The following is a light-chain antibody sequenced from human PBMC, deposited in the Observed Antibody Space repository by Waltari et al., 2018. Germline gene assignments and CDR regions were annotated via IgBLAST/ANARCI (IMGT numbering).Light chain of an antibody. CDR2: GAS. CDR3: QQYNNWPGA. J-gene: IGKJ3*01. V-gene: IGKV3-15*01. Sequence: ETVMTQSPVTLSVSPGESVTLSCTTSQYVSNNLAWYQQKPGHSPRLLIYGASTRATGVPARFSGSGSGTSFTLTISSLQSEDFGLYYCQQYNNWPGAFGPGTKVDVE. CDR1: QYVSNN.